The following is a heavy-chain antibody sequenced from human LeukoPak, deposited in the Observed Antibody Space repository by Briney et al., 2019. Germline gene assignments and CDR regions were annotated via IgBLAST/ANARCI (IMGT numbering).Heavy chain of an antibody. J-gene: IGHJ4*02. CDR1: GGTFSSYA. V-gene: IGHV1-69*06. CDR2: IIPIFGTA. Sequence: SVKVSCKASGGTFSSYAISWVRQAPGQGLEWMGGIIPIFGTANYAQKFQGRVTITADKSTSTAYMELSSLRSEDTATYYCAKDRGADYFDYWGQGTLVTVSS. CDR3: AKDRGADYFDY. D-gene: IGHD1-26*01.